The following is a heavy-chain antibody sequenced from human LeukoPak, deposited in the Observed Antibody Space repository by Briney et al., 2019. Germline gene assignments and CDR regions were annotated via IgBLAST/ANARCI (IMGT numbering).Heavy chain of an antibody. CDR1: GFTFSSYG. D-gene: IGHD2-15*01. CDR3: AMGVRYCSGGSCYSLYDAFDI. Sequence: GGSLRLSCAASGFTFSSYGMHWVRQAPGKGLEWVAVISYDGSNKYYADSVKGRFTISRDNSKNTLYLQMNSLRAEDTAVYYCAMGVRYCSGGSCYSLYDAFDIWGQGTMVTVSS. CDR2: ISYDGSNK. J-gene: IGHJ3*02. V-gene: IGHV3-30*03.